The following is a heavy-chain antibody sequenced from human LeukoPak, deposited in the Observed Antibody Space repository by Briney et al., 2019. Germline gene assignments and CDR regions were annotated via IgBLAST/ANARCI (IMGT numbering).Heavy chain of an antibody. CDR2: IYYSGST. CDR3: ARRYYYSYYMDV. J-gene: IGHJ6*03. CDR1: GGSISSDY. Sequence: SETLSLTCTVSGGSISSDYWSWIREPPGQGLEWSGDIYYSGSTNYNPSLKSRVTISVDTSKNQFSLTLSSVTAADTAVYYRARRYYYSYYMDVWGKGTTVTISS. V-gene: IGHV4-59*08.